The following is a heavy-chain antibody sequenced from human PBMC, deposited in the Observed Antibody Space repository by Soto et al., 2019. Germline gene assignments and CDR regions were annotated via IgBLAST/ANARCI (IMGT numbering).Heavy chain of an antibody. CDR3: ARAGGSSGPVALGY. D-gene: IGHD6-19*01. Sequence: SETLSPNCAVSGGSICRGGSSLGWIRQPPGKGLEWIGYVYHSGSTYYNPSLKSRVTISVDRSKNQFSLKLSSVTAADTAVYYCARAGGSSGPVALGYWGQGTLVTVS. CDR2: VYHSGST. V-gene: IGHV4-30-2*01. J-gene: IGHJ4*02. CDR1: GGSICRGGSS.